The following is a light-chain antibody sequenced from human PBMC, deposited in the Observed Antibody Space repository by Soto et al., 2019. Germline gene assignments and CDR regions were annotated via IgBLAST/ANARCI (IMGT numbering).Light chain of an antibody. V-gene: IGKV3-20*01. CDR2: GAS. J-gene: IGKJ4*01. CDR1: QSVGTNS. CDR3: QQYGSSVPT. Sequence: EIVLTQSPDTLSLSPGERATLSCRASQSVGTNSLAWYQQRPGQAPRPLIYGASRRATGTPDRFSGSGSGTDPTLVISRLEPEDFAVYYCQQYGSSVPTFGGGTKVDIK.